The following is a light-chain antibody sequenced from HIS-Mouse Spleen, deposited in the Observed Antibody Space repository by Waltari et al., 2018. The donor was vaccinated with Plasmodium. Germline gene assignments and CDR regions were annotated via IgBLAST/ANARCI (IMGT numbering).Light chain of an antibody. Sequence: SYELTQPPSVSVSPGQTASITSSGDALPKKNAYLYQQKSGQAPVLVIYEDSKRPSGIPSRFSGSSSGTMATLTISGAQVEDEADYYCYSTDSSGNHRVFGGGTKLTVL. CDR1: ALPKKN. J-gene: IGLJ3*02. CDR3: YSTDSSGNHRV. V-gene: IGLV3-10*01. CDR2: EDS.